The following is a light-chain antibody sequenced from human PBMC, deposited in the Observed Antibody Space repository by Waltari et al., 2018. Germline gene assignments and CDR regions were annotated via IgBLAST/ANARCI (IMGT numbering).Light chain of an antibody. CDR1: GSDIGFYNY. Sequence: QSALTQPASVSGSPGQSITISCTGTGSDIGFYNYVSWYQQYPGKAPKLIIYDVSERPSGISNRFSGSKSGNTASLTISGLQAEDEADYYCNSYAGSSFWLFGGGTKLTVL. CDR2: DVS. J-gene: IGLJ3*02. V-gene: IGLV2-14*01. CDR3: NSYAGSSFWL.